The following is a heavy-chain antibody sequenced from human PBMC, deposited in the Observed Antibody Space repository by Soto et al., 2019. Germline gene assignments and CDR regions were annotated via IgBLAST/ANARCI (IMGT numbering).Heavy chain of an antibody. CDR1: GDSVSSGSYS. V-gene: IGHV4-61*01. J-gene: IGHJ4*02. CDR3: ARERYSSSSFDY. Sequence: SERLSLTCTVSGDSVSSGSYSWSWIRQPPGKGLEWIGYIYYSGSTNYNPSLKSRVTISVDTSKNQFSLKLSSVTAADTAVYYCARERYSSSSFDYWGQRTFVTASS. D-gene: IGHD6-6*01. CDR2: IYYSGST.